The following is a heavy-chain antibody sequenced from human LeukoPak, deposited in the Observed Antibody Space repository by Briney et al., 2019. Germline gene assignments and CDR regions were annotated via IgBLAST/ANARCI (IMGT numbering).Heavy chain of an antibody. CDR3: AKGSYYDSSGSFYFDY. CDR1: GFTFSSYA. V-gene: IGHV3-23*01. J-gene: IGHJ4*02. D-gene: IGHD3-22*01. Sequence: GGSLRLSCAASGFTFSSYAMSWVRQAPGKGLEWVSGISGSGDNTYYAGSVKGRFTISRDNSKNTLYVQVNSLGAEDTAAYYCAKGSYYDSSGSFYFDYWGQGTLVTVSS. CDR2: ISGSGDNT.